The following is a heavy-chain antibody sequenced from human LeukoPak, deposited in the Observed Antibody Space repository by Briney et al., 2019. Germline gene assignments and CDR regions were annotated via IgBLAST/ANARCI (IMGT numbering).Heavy chain of an antibody. V-gene: IGHV3-15*01. J-gene: IGHJ6*02. Sequence: GGSLRLSCAASGFNFNYVWMNRVRQAPGKGLEWVGRIRTKIEGETTDYRAPVKGRFSISRDDSKNMLYLQMNGLKTEDSAVYYCTTERNWELLRPYGLDIWGQGTTVTVSS. CDR3: TTERNWELLRPYGLDI. CDR1: GFNFNYVW. D-gene: IGHD7-27*01. CDR2: IRTKIEGETT.